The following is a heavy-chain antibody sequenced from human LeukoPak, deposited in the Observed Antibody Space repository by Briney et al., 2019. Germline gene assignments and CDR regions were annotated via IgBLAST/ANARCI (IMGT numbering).Heavy chain of an antibody. D-gene: IGHD3-3*01. CDR3: ASPVKYYDTWSGYPPFDY. CDR2: IIPMSGTA. J-gene: IGHJ4*02. Sequence: SVKVSCKTSGGTFNNFAISWVRQAPGQGLEWVGGIIPMSGTANYAQKFQGRVTIAADESTSTAYMELSSLRSEDTAIYYCASPVKYYDTWSGYPPFDYWGQGTLVTVSS. CDR1: GGTFNNFA. V-gene: IGHV1-69*13.